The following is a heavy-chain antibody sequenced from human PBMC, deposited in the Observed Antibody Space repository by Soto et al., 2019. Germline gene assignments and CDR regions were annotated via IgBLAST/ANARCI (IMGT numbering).Heavy chain of an antibody. CDR1: GFIFTNYA. J-gene: IGHJ3*01. CDR2: IGGRGNSA. CDR3: VREGRGYFDF. V-gene: IGHV3-23*01. Sequence: QAGGSLRLSCAASGFIFTNYAMNWVRQAPGKGLEWVSVIGGRGNSAYYADSVQGRFTISRDNSKNTLSLQMSSLTADDTAIYYCVREGRGYFDFWGRGTMVTVSS. D-gene: IGHD5-12*01.